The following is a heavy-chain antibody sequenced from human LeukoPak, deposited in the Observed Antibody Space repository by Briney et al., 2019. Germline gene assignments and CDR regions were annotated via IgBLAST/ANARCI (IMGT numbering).Heavy chain of an antibody. CDR3: AREAIVGATTDAFDI. CDR2: INTDKSST. J-gene: IGHJ3*02. CDR1: GFTFSSYW. D-gene: IGHD1-26*01. Sequence: QPGGSLRLSCAASGFTFSSYWMHWVRQAPGKGLVWISRINTDKSSTSYADSVKGRFTISRDNAKNTLYLQMNSLRAEDTAVYYCAREAIVGATTDAFDIWGQGTMVTVSS. V-gene: IGHV3-74*01.